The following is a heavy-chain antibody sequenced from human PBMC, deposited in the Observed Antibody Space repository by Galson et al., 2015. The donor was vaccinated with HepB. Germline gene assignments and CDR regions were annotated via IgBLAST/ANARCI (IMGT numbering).Heavy chain of an antibody. D-gene: IGHD3/OR15-3a*01. CDR3: ARDRDRYYDFWNGYNDAFDI. CDR1: GFTFSSYS. Sequence: SLRLSCAASGFTFSSYSMNWVRQAPGKGLEWVSSISSSSSYIYYADSVKGRFTISRDNAKNSLYLQMNSLRAEDTAVYYCARDRDRYYDFWNGYNDAFDIWGQGTMVTVSS. J-gene: IGHJ3*02. CDR2: ISSSSSYI. V-gene: IGHV3-21*01.